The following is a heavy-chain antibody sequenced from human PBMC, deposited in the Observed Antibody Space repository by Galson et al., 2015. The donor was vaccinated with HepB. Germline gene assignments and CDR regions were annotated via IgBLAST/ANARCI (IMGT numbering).Heavy chain of an antibody. V-gene: IGHV1-18*04. J-gene: IGHJ5*02. CDR2: ISPYNRAT. Sequence: SVKVSCKASDYTFSTYSITWVRQPPGQGLEWMGWISPYNRATSFGQKFQGRVTMTTDTFTSTAYMELRSLRSDDTAVYYCARGALVGVLGGSQYNWFDPWGQGTLVTVSS. CDR1: DYTFSTYS. CDR3: ARGALVGVLGGSQYNWFDP. D-gene: IGHD2-15*01.